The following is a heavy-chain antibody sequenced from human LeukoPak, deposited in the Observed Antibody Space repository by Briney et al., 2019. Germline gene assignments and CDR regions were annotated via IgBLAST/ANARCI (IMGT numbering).Heavy chain of an antibody. CDR3: TKDPNGDYVGAFDP. Sequence: GGSLRLSCAASGFSFSSFAMTWVRQAPGKGLEWVSSITGGHYPTYNTDSVKGRFTISRDNAKNTLYPQMNSLRADDTAIYYCTKDPNGDYVGAFDPWGQGTLVTVSS. D-gene: IGHD4-17*01. CDR2: ITGGHYPT. J-gene: IGHJ5*02. CDR1: GFSFSSFA. V-gene: IGHV3-23*01.